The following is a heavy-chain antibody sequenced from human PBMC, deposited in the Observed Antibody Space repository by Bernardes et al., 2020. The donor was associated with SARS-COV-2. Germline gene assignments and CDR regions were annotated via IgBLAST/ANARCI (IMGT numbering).Heavy chain of an antibody. V-gene: IGHV3-74*01. CDR3: ARSAFISGQNYFFDY. CDR2: INTDGSSS. Sequence: LRLSCAASVFTFSSYWMHWVRQAPGKGLVWVSRINTDGSSSNYADFVKGRFTISRDNAKNTLYLQMNSLRAEDTAVYYCARSAFISGQNYFFDYWDQGSLVTVSS. D-gene: IGHD3-3*02. J-gene: IGHJ4*02. CDR1: VFTFSSYW.